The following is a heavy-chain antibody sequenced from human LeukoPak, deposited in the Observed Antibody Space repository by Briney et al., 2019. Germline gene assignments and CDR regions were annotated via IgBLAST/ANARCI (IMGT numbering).Heavy chain of an antibody. D-gene: IGHD2-2*01. V-gene: IGHV3-74*01. CDR1: GFTLSSFW. Sequence: TGGSLRLSCAVSGFTLSSFWMTWVRQTPGKGPVWASCINTDGNIMRYADSVKGRFTISRDNAKNTLYLQMNSLRVKDTAVYYCARAGGPPTAMGFDPWGQGSLVSVST. J-gene: IGHJ5*02. CDR3: ARAGGPPTAMGFDP. CDR2: INTDGNIM.